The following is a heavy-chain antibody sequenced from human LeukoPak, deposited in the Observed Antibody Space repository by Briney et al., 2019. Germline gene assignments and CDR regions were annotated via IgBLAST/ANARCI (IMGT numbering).Heavy chain of an antibody. J-gene: IGHJ6*04. CDR3: TRDPRFALHLATGTTSPYYGMDV. Sequence: GGSLRLSCTASGFTFGDYAMSWVRQAPGKGREWVGFIRSKAYGGTTEYAASVKGRVTISRDDSKSIAYLQMNSLKTEDTAVYYCTRDPRFALHLATGTTSPYYGMDVWGKGTTVTVSS. V-gene: IGHV3-49*04. D-gene: IGHD1-1*01. CDR1: GFTFGDYA. CDR2: IRSKAYGGTT.